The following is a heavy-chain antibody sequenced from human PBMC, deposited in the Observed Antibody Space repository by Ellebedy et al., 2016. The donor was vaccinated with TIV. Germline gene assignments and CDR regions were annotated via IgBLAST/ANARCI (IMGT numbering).Heavy chain of an antibody. J-gene: IGHJ4*01. CDR2: ISGDSSGT. D-gene: IGHD3-22*01. CDR1: GFTFSSFA. V-gene: IGHV3-23*01. Sequence: GESLKISCAASGFTFSSFAMHWVRQAPGKGLEWLSVISGDSSGTYHADSVKGRFTITRDNSKNTLYLQMNRLRTEDTAVYLCAKGSSSGFNYDRVGFEYWGQGTLVTVSS. CDR3: AKGSSSGFNYDRVGFEY.